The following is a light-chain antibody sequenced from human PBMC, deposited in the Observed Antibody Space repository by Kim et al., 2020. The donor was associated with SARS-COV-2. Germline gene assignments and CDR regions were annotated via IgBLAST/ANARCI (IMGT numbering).Light chain of an antibody. Sequence: KRVTISCTGSSSTIGAGYDVHWYQKLPGTAPKLLIYGNNNRPSGVPDRFSGSKSGTSASLAITGLQAEDEADYYCQSYDSSLSVVVFGGGTQLTVL. CDR3: QSYDSSLSVVV. J-gene: IGLJ2*01. CDR2: GNN. CDR1: SSTIGAGYD. V-gene: IGLV1-40*01.